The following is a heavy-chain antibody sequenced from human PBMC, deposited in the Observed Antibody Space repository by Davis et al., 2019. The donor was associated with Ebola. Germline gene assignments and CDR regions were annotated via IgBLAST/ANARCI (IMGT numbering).Heavy chain of an antibody. D-gene: IGHD2-21*01. J-gene: IGHJ3*01. CDR1: ELTFSAHW. Sequence: PGRSLRLSCAASELTFSAHWMSWVRQAPGKGLELVANINQDGSDGYYVHSVKGRFTISRDNAKNSLFMQMNSLRVEDTAVYYCVRHNMWTYDVWGQGTMVTVSS. CDR3: VRHNMWTYDV. V-gene: IGHV3-7*01. CDR2: INQDGSDG.